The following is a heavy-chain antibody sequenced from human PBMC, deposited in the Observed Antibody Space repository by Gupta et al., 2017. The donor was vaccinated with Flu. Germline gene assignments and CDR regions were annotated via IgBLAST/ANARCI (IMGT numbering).Heavy chain of an antibody. CDR2: VYNGGNT. CDR1: GCSIIPYF. Sequence: SGCSIIPYFWTWVRQPPGKGLEWIGYVYNGGNTHYNPSLKSRVTMSIDTSKNQFSLKLRSVTAADTAVYYCARHARKYLDYWGQGSLVTVSS. V-gene: IGHV4-59*08. J-gene: IGHJ4*02. CDR3: ARHARKYLDY.